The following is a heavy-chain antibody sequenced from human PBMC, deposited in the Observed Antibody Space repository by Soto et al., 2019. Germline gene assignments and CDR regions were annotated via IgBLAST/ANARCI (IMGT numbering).Heavy chain of an antibody. CDR3: ASDMRPT. D-gene: IGHD3-9*01. Sequence: QVQLVQSGAEVNKPGASVKVSCKASGYTFTSHDINWMRQTTGQGLEGMGWMNPNSGHTNYAQKFQGRVTMTRDTSRNTGYIELTNLRSEDRAIYYCASDMRPTGGQGPLVTVSS. CDR1: GYTFTSHD. J-gene: IGHJ4*02. V-gene: IGHV1-8*01. CDR2: MNPNSGHT.